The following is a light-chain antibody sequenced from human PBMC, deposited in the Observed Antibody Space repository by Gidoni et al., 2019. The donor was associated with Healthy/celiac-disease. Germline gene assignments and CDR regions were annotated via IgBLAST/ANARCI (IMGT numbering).Light chain of an antibody. CDR3: QQYNTLGT. CDR2: GAS. V-gene: IGKV3D-15*02. J-gene: IGKJ3*01. Sequence: EIVMMQSPATLSVSPGERATLSGSASQSVSSNLAWYQQKPGQAPRLLIYGASTRATGIPARFSGSGSGTEFTLTISSLQSEDFAVYYCQQYNTLGTFGPGTKVDIK. CDR1: QSVSSN.